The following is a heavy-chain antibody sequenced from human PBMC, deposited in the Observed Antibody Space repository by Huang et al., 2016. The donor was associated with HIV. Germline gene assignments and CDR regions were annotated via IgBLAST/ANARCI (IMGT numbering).Heavy chain of an antibody. CDR3: ARDATKNPRGWFDP. CDR1: GGSLSCYC. CDR2: IDHLGSP. D-gene: IGHD3-10*01. V-gene: IGHV4-34*02. Sequence: QVHLQQWGAGLLKSAETLSLTCAVYGGSLSCYCWSWLRQTPGKGLELIGEIDHLGSPNYNPSLKSRVSISMDWSKKQFSLKLRSISDADTAVYFCARDATKNPRGWFDPWGQGTLVTVSS. J-gene: IGHJ5*02.